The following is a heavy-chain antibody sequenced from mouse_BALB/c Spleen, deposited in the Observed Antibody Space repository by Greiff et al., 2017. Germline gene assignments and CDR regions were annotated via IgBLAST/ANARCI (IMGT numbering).Heavy chain of an antibody. CDR2: IRIKANGYTT. Sequence: EVKLMESGGGLVQPGGSLRLSCATSGFTFTDYYMSWVRQPPGKALEWLGFIRIKANGYTTEYSASVKGRFTISRDNSQSILYLQMNTLRAEDSATYYCARTLHRSGYFDDWGQGTTGTVAS. D-gene: IGHD2-14*01. J-gene: IGHJ2*01. CDR3: ARTLHRSGYFDD. V-gene: IGHV7-3*02. CDR1: GFTFTDYY.